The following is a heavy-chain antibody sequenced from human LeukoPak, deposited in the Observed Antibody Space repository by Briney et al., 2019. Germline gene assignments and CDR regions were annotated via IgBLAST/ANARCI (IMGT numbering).Heavy chain of an antibody. D-gene: IGHD6-6*01. Sequence: SETLSLTCTVSGGSISSQFWSWIRQPPGKGLEWIGYIYYSGSTNYNPSLKSRVTISVDTSKNQFSLKLSSVTAADTAVYYCARGPYRSSSSRFFDYWGQGTLVTVSS. CDR1: GGSISSQF. J-gene: IGHJ4*02. CDR2: IYYSGST. CDR3: ARGPYRSSSSRFFDY. V-gene: IGHV4-59*11.